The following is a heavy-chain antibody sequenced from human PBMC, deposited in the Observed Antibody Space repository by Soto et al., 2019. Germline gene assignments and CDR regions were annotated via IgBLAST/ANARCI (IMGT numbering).Heavy chain of an antibody. CDR3: AGTYYCDSGGYPF. V-gene: IGHV4-39*01. CDR1: GTSISSSAYY. J-gene: IGHJ4*02. D-gene: IGHD3-22*01. CDR2: MYYSGST. Sequence: SETLSLTCTVSGTSISSSAYYWGWIRQPPGKGLEWIGSMYYSGSTYYNPSLKSRVTISVDTSKNQFSLKLSSVTAADTAVYYSAGTYYCDSGGYPFWGQGTLVTVSS.